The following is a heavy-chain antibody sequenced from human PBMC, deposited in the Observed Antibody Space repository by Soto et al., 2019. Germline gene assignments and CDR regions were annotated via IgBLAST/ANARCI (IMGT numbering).Heavy chain of an antibody. V-gene: IGHV2-5*02. CDR1: GGSISSYY. CDR2: IYWDDDK. CDR3: IQSRCGGDCLQSYASYYYYGMDV. J-gene: IGHJ6*02. D-gene: IGHD2-21*02. Sequence: TLSLTCTVSGGSISSYYWGWFRQPPGKALEWLALIYWDDDKRYSPSLRSRLTITKDTSKNQVVLTMTNMDPVDTATYYCIQSRCGGDCLQSYASYYYYGMDVWGQGTTVTVSS.